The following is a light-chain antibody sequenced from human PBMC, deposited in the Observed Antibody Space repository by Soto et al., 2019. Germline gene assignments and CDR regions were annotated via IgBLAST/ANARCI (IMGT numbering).Light chain of an antibody. CDR1: NSDLGNYKY. Sequence: QSVLTQPASVAGSPGQSVTIPCTGTNSDLGNYKYVSWYQQYPGKPPQLLIYEVTNRPLGVSNRFSGSKSVNTASLTISGLQAEDEADYYCSSYTTTITVFGGGTTLTVL. CDR2: EVT. J-gene: IGLJ3*02. V-gene: IGLV2-14*01. CDR3: SSYTTTITV.